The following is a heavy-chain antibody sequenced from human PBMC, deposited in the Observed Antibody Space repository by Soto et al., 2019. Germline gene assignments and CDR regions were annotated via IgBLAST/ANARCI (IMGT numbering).Heavy chain of an antibody. CDR2: ITSNGGST. Sequence: SGFTFSSYAMHWVRQAPGKGLESVSTITSNGGSTYYADSVKGRFTISRDNSKNTLYLQMGSLRAEDVAVYYCARSFYRYDAFDIWGQGTMVTVSS. CDR3: ARSFYRYDAFDI. D-gene: IGHD3-16*02. CDR1: GFTFSSYA. J-gene: IGHJ3*02. V-gene: IGHV3-64*02.